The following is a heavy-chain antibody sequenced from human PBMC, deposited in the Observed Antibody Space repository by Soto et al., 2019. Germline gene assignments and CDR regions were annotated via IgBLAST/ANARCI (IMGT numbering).Heavy chain of an antibody. D-gene: IGHD3-16*02. J-gene: IGHJ4*02. CDR1: GYTFTDHG. Sequence: QIQLVQSGAEVKKPGASVKVSCKASGYTFTDHGISWVRQAPGQGLEWVGWISAFTDYTDYAQKFRGRVTMTTDKXXXXXXXXXXXXXXXXTXXXXXXXXRXRLTQQIVDVYWGQGTLVTVSS. CDR3: XXXRXRLTQQIVDVY. V-gene: IGHV1-18*01. CDR2: ISAFTDYT.